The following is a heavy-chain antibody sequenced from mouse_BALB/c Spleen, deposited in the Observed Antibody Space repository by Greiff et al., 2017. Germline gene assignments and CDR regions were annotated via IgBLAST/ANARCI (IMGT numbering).Heavy chain of an antibody. CDR1: GFTFSSYG. CDR3: ARQGGFFYDAMDY. Sequence: EVNVVESGGDLVKPGGSLKLSCAASGFTFSSYGMSWVRQTPDKRLEWVATISSGGSYTYYPDSVKGRFTISRDNAKNTLYLQMSSLKSEDTAMYYCARQGGFFYDAMDYWGQGTSVTVSS. V-gene: IGHV5-6*01. CDR2: ISSGGSYT. D-gene: IGHD2-1*01. J-gene: IGHJ4*01.